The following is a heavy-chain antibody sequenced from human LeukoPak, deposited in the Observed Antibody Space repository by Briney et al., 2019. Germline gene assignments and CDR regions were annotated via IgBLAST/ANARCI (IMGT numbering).Heavy chain of an antibody. CDR1: GFTFSSYS. J-gene: IGHJ4*02. Sequence: GGSLRLSCAASGFTFSSYSMNWVRQAPGKGLEWVSYISSSSSYIYYADSVKGRFTISRDNAKNSLYLQMNSLRAEDTAVYYCARSQLGHFDYWGQGTLVTVSS. D-gene: IGHD1-1*01. CDR2: ISSSSSYI. V-gene: IGHV3-21*05. CDR3: ARSQLGHFDY.